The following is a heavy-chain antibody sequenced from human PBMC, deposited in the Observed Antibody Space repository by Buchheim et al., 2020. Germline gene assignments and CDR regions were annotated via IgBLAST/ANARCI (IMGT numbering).Heavy chain of an antibody. Sequence: QVQLQESGPGLVKPSETLSLTCTVSGGSISTYYWSWIRQPPGKGLEWIGSIYYSGSTNYNPSLKSRVTMSVDTSKNQFSLKLSSVTAADTAVYYCVRVPISGYYYPDYWGQGTL. CDR3: VRVPISGYYYPDY. CDR2: IYYSGST. V-gene: IGHV4-59*01. CDR1: GGSISTYY. D-gene: IGHD3-22*01. J-gene: IGHJ4*02.